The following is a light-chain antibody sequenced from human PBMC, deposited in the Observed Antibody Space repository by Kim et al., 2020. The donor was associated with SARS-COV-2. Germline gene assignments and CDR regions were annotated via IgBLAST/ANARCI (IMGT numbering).Light chain of an antibody. CDR1: NIGGKN. J-gene: IGLJ7*01. V-gene: IGLV3-9*01. CDR3: QVWDSSTI. Sequence: SYELTQPLSVSVALGQTARITCGGNNIGGKNVHWYQQKPGQAPVLVIYRDNNRPSGIPERFSGSNSGRTATLTISGDQAGDEADYYCQVWDSSTIFGGGNQLTV. CDR2: RDN.